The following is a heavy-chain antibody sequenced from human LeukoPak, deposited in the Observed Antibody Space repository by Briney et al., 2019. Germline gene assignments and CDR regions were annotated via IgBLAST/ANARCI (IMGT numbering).Heavy chain of an antibody. V-gene: IGHV4-59*01. CDR3: VYYCDSSGYFPGAFDM. J-gene: IGHJ3*02. D-gene: IGHD3-22*01. CDR1: GGSINSYY. CDR2: IYYSGST. Sequence: PSETLSLTCTVSGGSINSYYWSWIRQPPGKGLEWIGHIYYSGSTNYNPSLTSRVTISIDTSKRQFSLKLTSVTAADTAVYYCVYYCDSSGYFPGAFDMWGQGTVVTVSS.